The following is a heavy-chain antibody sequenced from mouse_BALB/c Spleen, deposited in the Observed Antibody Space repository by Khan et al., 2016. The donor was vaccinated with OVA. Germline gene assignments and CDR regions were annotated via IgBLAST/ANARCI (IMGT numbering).Heavy chain of an antibody. CDR3: AREEALYHFDH. CDR1: GYIFTSYW. D-gene: IGHD3-2*02. Sequence: QVQLKQSGAELVRPGASVKLSCKTSGYIFTSYWIHWVKQRSGQSLEWIARIYPGTDNSYYNEKFKDKATLTADKSSSTAYMQLSSLKSEDSDVYFWAREEALYHFDHWGQGTTLTVSS. V-gene: IGHV1-76*01. J-gene: IGHJ2*01. CDR2: IYPGTDNS.